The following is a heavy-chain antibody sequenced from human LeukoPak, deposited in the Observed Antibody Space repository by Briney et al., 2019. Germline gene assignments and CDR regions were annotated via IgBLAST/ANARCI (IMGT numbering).Heavy chain of an antibody. D-gene: IGHD3-16*02. CDR1: GGTFSSYA. CDR3: ASAFSGSYRIDY. J-gene: IGHJ4*02. Sequence: SVKVSCKASGGTFSSYAISWVRQAPGQGLEWMGGIIPIFGTANYAQKFQGRVTITADESTSTAYMELSSLRSEDTAVYYCASAFSGSYRIDYWGQGTLVTVSS. V-gene: IGHV1-69*01. CDR2: IIPIFGTA.